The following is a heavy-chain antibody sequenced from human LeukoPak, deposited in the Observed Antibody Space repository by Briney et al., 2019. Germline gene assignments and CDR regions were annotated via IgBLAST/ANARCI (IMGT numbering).Heavy chain of an antibody. CDR1: GFTFSSYA. CDR3: AKGGYSSGWYERDYSDY. Sequence: GGSLRLSCAASGFTFSSYAMSWVRQAPGKGLEWVSAISGSGGSTYYADSVKGRFTISRDNSKNTLYLQMNSLRAEDTAVYYCAKGGYSSGWYERDYSDYWGQGTLVTVSS. J-gene: IGHJ4*02. CDR2: ISGSGGST. D-gene: IGHD6-19*01. V-gene: IGHV3-23*01.